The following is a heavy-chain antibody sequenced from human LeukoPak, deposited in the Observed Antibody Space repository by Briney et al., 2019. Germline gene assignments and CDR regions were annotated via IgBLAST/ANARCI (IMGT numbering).Heavy chain of an antibody. D-gene: IGHD5-24*01. CDR3: ARVGHRDEDHFDY. CDR2: INPSGGST. J-gene: IGHJ4*02. Sequence: GASVTVSCKASGYTFTSYYMYWVRQAPGQGLEWMGIINPSGGSTSYAQKFQGRVTMTTDTSTTTAYMDVRSLRSDDTAVYYCARVGHRDEDHFDYWGQGTLVTVSS. CDR1: GYTFTSYY. V-gene: IGHV1-46*01.